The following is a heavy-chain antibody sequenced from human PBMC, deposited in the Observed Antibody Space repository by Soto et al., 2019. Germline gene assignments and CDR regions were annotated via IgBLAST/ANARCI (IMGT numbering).Heavy chain of an antibody. Sequence: QVQLQQWGAGLLKPSETLSLNCAVYGGSFSGYYWSWIRQPPGKGLEWIGEINHSGSTNYNPSLKSRVTISVDTSKNQFSLKLSSVTAADTAVYYCARDSTVTIYYYYGMDVWGQGTTVTVSS. CDR2: INHSGST. J-gene: IGHJ6*02. CDR3: ARDSTVTIYYYYGMDV. V-gene: IGHV4-34*01. CDR1: GGSFSGYY. D-gene: IGHD4-17*01.